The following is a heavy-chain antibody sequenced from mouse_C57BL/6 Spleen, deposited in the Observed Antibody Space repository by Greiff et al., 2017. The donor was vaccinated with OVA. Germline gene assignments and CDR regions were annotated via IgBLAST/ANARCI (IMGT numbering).Heavy chain of an antibody. CDR2: IYPGSGNT. V-gene: IGHV1-66*01. CDR1: GYSFTSYY. J-gene: IGHJ4*01. CDR3: GAGYYAMDY. Sequence: QVQLKQSGPELVKPGASVKISCKASGYSFTSYYIHWVKQRPGQGLEWIGWIYPGSGNTKYNEKFKGKATLTADTSSSTAYMQLSSLTSEDSAVYYCGAGYYAMDYWGQGTSVTVSS.